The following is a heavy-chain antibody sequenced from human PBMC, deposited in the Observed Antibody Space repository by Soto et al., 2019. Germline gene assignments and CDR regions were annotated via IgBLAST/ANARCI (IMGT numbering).Heavy chain of an antibody. J-gene: IGHJ4*02. V-gene: IGHV3-66*01. CDR3: ARDAADTYYFDY. CDR2: IYSGGST. CDR1: GFTVSSNY. D-gene: IGHD6-13*01. Sequence: EVQLVESGGGLVQPGGSLRLSCAASGFTVSSNYMSWVRQAPGKGLEWVSVIYSGGSTYYADSVKGRFTISRDNSQNTLYLQMNSLRAEDTAVYYCARDAADTYYFDYWGQGTLVTVSS.